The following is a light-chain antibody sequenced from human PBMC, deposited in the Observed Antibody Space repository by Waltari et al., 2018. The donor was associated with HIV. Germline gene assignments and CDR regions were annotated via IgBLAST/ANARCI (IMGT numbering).Light chain of an antibody. CDR2: RND. CDR1: RSNIGRNN. J-gene: IGLJ3*02. V-gene: IGLV1-47*01. CDR3: ATWDDSLSAWL. Sequence: QSVLTQPPSASGTPGQRVTISCSGSRSNIGRNNVYWYQQLPRTPPRLLIQRNDQRPSGVSDRFSGAKSVTSASLAISGLRYDDEAEYFCATWDDSLSAWLFGGGTKVTVL.